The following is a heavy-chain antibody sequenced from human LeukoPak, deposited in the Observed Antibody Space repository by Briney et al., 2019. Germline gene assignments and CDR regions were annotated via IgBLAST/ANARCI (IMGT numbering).Heavy chain of an antibody. D-gene: IGHD2-2*03. CDR2: IFYSGKT. CDR1: NVSMTSDSYY. Sequence: SETLSLTCSVSNVSMTSDSYYWAWVRQPPGKGLEWIGSIFYSGKTYYSASLKSRVTVSLDTSKKNFSLRLSSVTAADTAVYYCARLWIVATWFDAWGQGVLVSVSS. J-gene: IGHJ5*02. CDR3: ARLWIVATWFDA. V-gene: IGHV4-39*02.